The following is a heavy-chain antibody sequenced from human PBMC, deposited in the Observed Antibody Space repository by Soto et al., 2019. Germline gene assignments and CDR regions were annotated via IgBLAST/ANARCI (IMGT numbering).Heavy chain of an antibody. J-gene: IGHJ6*03. Sequence: EVQLMESGGGLVQPGGSLRLSCAASGFTVSSNYMSWVRQAPGKGLEWVSVIYSGGSTYYADSVKGRFTISRDNSKNTLYLQMNSLRAEDTAVYYCARDGAAADPWYYYYYMDVWGKGTTVTVSS. V-gene: IGHV3-66*01. CDR1: GFTVSSNY. CDR3: ARDGAAADPWYYYYYMDV. CDR2: IYSGGST. D-gene: IGHD6-13*01.